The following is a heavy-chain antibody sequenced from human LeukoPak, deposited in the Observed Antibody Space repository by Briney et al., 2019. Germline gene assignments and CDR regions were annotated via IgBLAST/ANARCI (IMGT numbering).Heavy chain of an antibody. Sequence: SETLSLTCTVSGGSISSYYWSWIRQPAGKGLEWIGRIYTSGSTNYNPSLKSRVTMSVDTSKNQFSLKLSSVTAPDTAVYYCARDTEYSSSSYYYYYYMDVWGKGTTVTVSS. CDR2: IYTSGST. CDR1: GGSISSYY. V-gene: IGHV4-4*07. CDR3: ARDTEYSSSSYYYYYYMDV. J-gene: IGHJ6*03. D-gene: IGHD6-6*01.